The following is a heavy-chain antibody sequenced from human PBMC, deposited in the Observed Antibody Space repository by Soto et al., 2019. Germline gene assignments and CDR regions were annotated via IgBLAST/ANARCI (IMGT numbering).Heavy chain of an antibody. V-gene: IGHV3-53*01. CDR3: ARSGYSFGWGY. Sequence: EVQLVESGGGLIPPGGSLRLSCAASGFLVNSAYMTWVRQAPGKGLEWLSMINSDGTTLYAESVKGRFTISKDNSKNKLDMKRNSLRAENTAMYYCARSGYSFGWGYWGQGTLVTVTS. CDR1: GFLVNSAY. CDR2: INSDGTT. D-gene: IGHD5-18*01. J-gene: IGHJ4*02.